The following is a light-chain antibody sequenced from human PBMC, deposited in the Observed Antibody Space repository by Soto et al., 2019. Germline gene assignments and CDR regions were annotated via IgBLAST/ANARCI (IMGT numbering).Light chain of an antibody. J-gene: IGKJ4*01. V-gene: IGKV3-15*01. CDR1: QSVSNK. Sequence: EIVMTQSPATLSVSPGERATLSCRASQSVSNKLAWYQQKPCQAPRLLIYAASTRATGMPTRFSGSGSGTEFTLTINSLQSEDFAVYYCQQYNNWPPLTFGGGTKVDIK. CDR2: AAS. CDR3: QQYNNWPPLT.